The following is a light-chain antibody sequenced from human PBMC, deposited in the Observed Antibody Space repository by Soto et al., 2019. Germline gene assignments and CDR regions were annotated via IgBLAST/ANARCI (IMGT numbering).Light chain of an antibody. Sequence: EIVLTQSPATLSLSPGERATLSCRASQSVSSYLAWYQQKPGQAPRLLIYDASNRATGIPARFSGSGSGTAFTLTISSLEPEDFAVYYCQQRSNWPTFGGGTKVEIK. V-gene: IGKV3-11*01. CDR2: DAS. CDR1: QSVSSY. CDR3: QQRSNWPT. J-gene: IGKJ4*01.